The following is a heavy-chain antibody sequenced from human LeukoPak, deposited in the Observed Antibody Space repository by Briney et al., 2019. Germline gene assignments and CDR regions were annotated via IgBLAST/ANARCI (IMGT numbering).Heavy chain of an antibody. V-gene: IGHV3-21*04. CDR3: SGHGSSSY. CDR2: ISSSSNYI. J-gene: IGHJ4*02. Sequence: NPGGSLRLSCAASGFTFNTYNMNWVRQAPGKGLEWVSSISSSSNYIYYADSVKGRFTLSRDNAKNSLSLQMSNLKVEDTALYYASGHGSSSYWGQGTLVAVSS. CDR1: GFTFNTYN. D-gene: IGHD6-13*01.